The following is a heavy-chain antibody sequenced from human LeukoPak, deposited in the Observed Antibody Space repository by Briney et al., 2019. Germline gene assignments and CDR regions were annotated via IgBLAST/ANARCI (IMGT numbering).Heavy chain of an antibody. D-gene: IGHD4-11*01. J-gene: IGHJ3*02. CDR1: GFTFSGYW. Sequence: GGSLRLSCAASGFTFSGYWMSWVRQAPGKGLEWVAHIKSDGSENYYVDPVKGRFTVSRDNAKNSLFLAMNSLRAEGTAVYYCVRNSRYSFDIWGQGTMVTVSS. CDR2: IKSDGSEN. CDR3: VRNSRYSFDI. V-gene: IGHV3-7*04.